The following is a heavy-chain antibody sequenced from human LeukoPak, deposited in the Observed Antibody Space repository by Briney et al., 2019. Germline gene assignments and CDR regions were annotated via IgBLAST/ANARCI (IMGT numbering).Heavy chain of an antibody. Sequence: GGSLRLSCATSGFTFSGHAMAWVRQTPGKGLQWVSGITTSSDTYYADSVKGRLTVSRDNSKSTLYLEMNSLRDEDTAVYHCAKRPSSSTSNSASAFDVWGQGTMVTVSS. D-gene: IGHD2-2*01. CDR2: ITTSSDT. CDR1: GFTFSGHA. CDR3: AKRPSSSTSNSASAFDV. J-gene: IGHJ3*01. V-gene: IGHV3-23*01.